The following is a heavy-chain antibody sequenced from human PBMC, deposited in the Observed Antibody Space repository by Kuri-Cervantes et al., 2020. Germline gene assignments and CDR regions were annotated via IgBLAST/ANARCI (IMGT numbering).Heavy chain of an antibody. V-gene: IGHV4-39*07. Sequence: GSLRLSCTVSGGSINIITYYWGWIRQPPGKGLEWIGTIYYSGRTFYNPSLKSRVTISVDTSKNQFSLKLSSVTAADTAVYYCARGLNYGNSPFDYWGQGTLVTVSS. CDR2: IYYSGRT. D-gene: IGHD4-23*01. CDR3: ARGLNYGNSPFDY. CDR1: GGSINIITYY. J-gene: IGHJ4*02.